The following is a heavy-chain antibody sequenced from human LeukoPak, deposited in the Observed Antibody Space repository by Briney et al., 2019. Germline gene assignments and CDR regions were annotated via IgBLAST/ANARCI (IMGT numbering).Heavy chain of an antibody. D-gene: IGHD6-19*01. V-gene: IGHV3-9*01. CDR1: GFTFEDYA. CDR2: ISWNSGSI. Sequence: GGSLRLSCAASGFTFEDYAVHWVRQAPGKGLEWVSGISWNSGSIGYADSVKGRFTISRDNAKNSLYLQMNGLRAEDTAVYYCARDGPGYSSGWGVHYYYMDVWGKGTTVTVSS. CDR3: ARDGPGYSSGWGVHYYYMDV. J-gene: IGHJ6*03.